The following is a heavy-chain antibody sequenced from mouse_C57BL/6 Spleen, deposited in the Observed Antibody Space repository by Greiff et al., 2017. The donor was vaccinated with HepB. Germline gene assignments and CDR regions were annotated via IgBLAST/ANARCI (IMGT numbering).Heavy chain of an antibody. CDR1: GYTFTEYT. J-gene: IGHJ4*01. D-gene: IGHD1-1*02. V-gene: IGHV1-62-2*01. CDR2: FYPGSGSI. CDR3: ARHEDVWYEGYYAMDY. Sequence: LQESGAELVKPGASVKLSCKASGYTFTEYTIHWVKQRSGQGLEWIGWFYPGSGSIKYNEKFKDKATLTADKSSSTVYMELSRLTSEDSAVYFCARHEDVWYEGYYAMDYWGQGTSVTVSS.